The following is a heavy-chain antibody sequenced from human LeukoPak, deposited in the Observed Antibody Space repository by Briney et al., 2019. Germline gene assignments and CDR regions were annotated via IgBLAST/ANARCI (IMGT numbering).Heavy chain of an antibody. J-gene: IGHJ4*02. V-gene: IGHV1-69*04. CDR3: ARWLTMIVVAPGY. CDR1: GGTFSSYA. D-gene: IGHD3-22*01. Sequence: GASVKVSCKASGGTFSSYAISWVRQAPGQGLEWMGRIIPILGIANYAQKFQGRVTITADKSTSTAYMELSSLRSEDTAVYYCARWLTMIVVAPGYWGQGTLVTVSS. CDR2: IIPILGIA.